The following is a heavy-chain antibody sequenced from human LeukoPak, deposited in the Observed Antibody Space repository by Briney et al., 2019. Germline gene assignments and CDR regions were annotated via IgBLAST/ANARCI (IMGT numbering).Heavy chain of an antibody. CDR2: ISSSSYI. D-gene: IGHD1-26*01. CDR1: GFTFSSYS. J-gene: IGHJ6*02. Sequence: KSGGSLRLSCAASGFTFSSYSMNWVRQAPGKGLEWVSSISSSSYIYYADSVKGRFTISRDNAKNSLYLQMNSLRAEDTAVYYCARDRWELLLPYYYYYGMDVWGQGTTVTVSS. V-gene: IGHV3-21*01. CDR3: ARDRWELLLPYYYYYGMDV.